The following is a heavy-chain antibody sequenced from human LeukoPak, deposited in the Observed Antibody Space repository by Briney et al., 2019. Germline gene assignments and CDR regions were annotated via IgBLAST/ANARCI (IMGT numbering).Heavy chain of an antibody. J-gene: IGHJ4*02. CDR2: IRGSGGST. CDR3: AKIAGFGEWGPNYFDY. CDR1: GFTFSTYV. V-gene: IGHV3-23*01. D-gene: IGHD3-10*01. Sequence: PGGSLRLSCAASGFTFSTYVMTWVRQAPGEGLEWVSTIRGSGGSTYYADSVKGRFTISRDNSKNTLFLQINSLRAEDTTVYYCAKIAGFGEWGPNYFDYWGQGTLVTVSS.